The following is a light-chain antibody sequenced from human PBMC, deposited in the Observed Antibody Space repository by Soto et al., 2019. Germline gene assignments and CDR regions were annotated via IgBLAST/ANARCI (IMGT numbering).Light chain of an antibody. V-gene: IGKV1-27*01. CDR1: QGISNY. J-gene: IGKJ1*01. Sequence: DIQMTQSPSSLSASVGDRVTITCRASQGISNYLAWYQQRPGKAPRLLIYSASNLQSGVPSRFSGGESGTDFTLTISSLQPEDVATYYCQKHNSAPQTFGQGTKVDIK. CDR2: SAS. CDR3: QKHNSAPQT.